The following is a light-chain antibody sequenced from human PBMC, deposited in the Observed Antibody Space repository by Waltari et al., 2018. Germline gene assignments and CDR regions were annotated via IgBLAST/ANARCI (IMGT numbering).Light chain of an antibody. J-gene: IGLJ2*01. Sequence: QSALTQPPSASGSPGQSVTISCTGTSSEVGGNNFVSWYQQYPGQAPKVISYEATKLHSGVPDRFSRSKSGNTASLTVSELQAEDEADYYFSSYGNRNVVFGGGTKVTVL. CDR3: SSYGNRNVV. CDR1: SSEVGGNNF. CDR2: EAT. V-gene: IGLV2-8*01.